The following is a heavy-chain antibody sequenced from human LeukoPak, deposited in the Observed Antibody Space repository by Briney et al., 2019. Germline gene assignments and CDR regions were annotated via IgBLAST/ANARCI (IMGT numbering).Heavy chain of an antibody. J-gene: IGHJ4*02. CDR2: ISYDGSNE. CDR1: GFIFSDYG. V-gene: IGHV3-30*18. D-gene: IGHD7-27*01. Sequence: GRSLRLSCAASGFIFSDYGMHWVRQAPGKGLEWVAVISYDGSNEYYADSVKGRFTISRANSKNTLFLQMNSLRAEDTAVYYCAKQELGIFQGSDYWGQGTLVTVSS. CDR3: AKQELGIFQGSDY.